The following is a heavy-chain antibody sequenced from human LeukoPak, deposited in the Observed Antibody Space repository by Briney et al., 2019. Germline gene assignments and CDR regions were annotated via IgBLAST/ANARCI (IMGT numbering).Heavy chain of an antibody. V-gene: IGHV3-53*01. D-gene: IGHD5-24*01. J-gene: IGHJ4*02. CDR3: AKVQEMDTILPPFHY. CDR1: GFTVSSNY. CDR2: IYSGGST. Sequence: GGSLRLSCAASGFTVSSNYMSWVRQAPGKGLEWVSVIYSGGSTYYADSVKGRFTISRDNSKNTLYLQVNSLRAADTAMYYCAKVQEMDTILPPFHYWGQGTLVTVSS.